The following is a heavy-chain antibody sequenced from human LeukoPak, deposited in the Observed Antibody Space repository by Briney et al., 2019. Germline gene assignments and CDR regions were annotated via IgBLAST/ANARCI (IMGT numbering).Heavy chain of an antibody. CDR1: GFTVSSNY. J-gene: IGHJ6*02. CDR2: IYNGGST. D-gene: IGHD4-17*01. Sequence: GGSLRLSCAASGFTVSSNYMSWVRQAPGKGLEWVSVIYNGGSTYYADSVKGRFTISRDNSKNTLYLQMNSLRAEDTAVYYCARDDYGDFDYYYYGMDVWGQGTTVTVSS. V-gene: IGHV3-53*01. CDR3: ARDDYGDFDYYYYGMDV.